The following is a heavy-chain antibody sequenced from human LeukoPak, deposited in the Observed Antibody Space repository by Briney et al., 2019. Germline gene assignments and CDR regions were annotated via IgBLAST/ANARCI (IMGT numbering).Heavy chain of an antibody. D-gene: IGHD2-2*01. Sequence: PSETLSLTCAVYGGSFSGYYWSWIRQPPGKGLEWIGEINHSGSTNYNPSLKSRVTISVDTSKNQFSLKLSSVPAADTAVYYCARTRGYCSSTSCYSTLDYWGQGTLVTVSS. CDR1: GGSFSGYY. J-gene: IGHJ4*02. CDR2: INHSGST. CDR3: ARTRGYCSSTSCYSTLDY. V-gene: IGHV4-34*01.